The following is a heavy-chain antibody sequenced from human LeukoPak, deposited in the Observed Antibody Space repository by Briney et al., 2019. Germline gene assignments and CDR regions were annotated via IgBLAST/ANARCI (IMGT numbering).Heavy chain of an antibody. V-gene: IGHV4-34*01. Sequence: SETLSLTCAVYGGSFSGYYWSWIRQPPGKGLEWIGEINHSGSTNYNPSLKSRVTISVDTSKNQFSLKLSSVTAADTAVYYCARRPSYDFWSGYSDYWGQGTLVTVSS. J-gene: IGHJ4*02. CDR2: INHSGST. CDR1: GGSFSGYY. D-gene: IGHD3-3*01. CDR3: ARRPSYDFWSGYSDY.